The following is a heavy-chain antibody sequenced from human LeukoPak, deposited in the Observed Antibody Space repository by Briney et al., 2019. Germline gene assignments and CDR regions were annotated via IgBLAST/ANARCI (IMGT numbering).Heavy chain of an antibody. Sequence: ASVKVSCKASGYTFTSHGISWVRQAPGQGLEWMGWISAYNGNTNYAQKFQGRVTMTRDTSISTAYMELSRLRSDDTAVYYCAREYVAGSRSSDYWGQGTLVTVSS. J-gene: IGHJ4*02. CDR1: GYTFTSHG. D-gene: IGHD6-19*01. CDR2: ISAYNGNT. V-gene: IGHV1-18*01. CDR3: AREYVAGSRSSDY.